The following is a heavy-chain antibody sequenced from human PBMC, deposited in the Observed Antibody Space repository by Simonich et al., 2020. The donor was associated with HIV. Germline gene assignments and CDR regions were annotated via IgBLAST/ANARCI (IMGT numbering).Heavy chain of an antibody. CDR3: VSRAEDILTGSGGGGYFDY. CDR1: GYSFTSYW. V-gene: IGHV5-51*03. D-gene: IGHD3-9*01. Sequence: EMQLVQSGAEVKKTGESLKISCKGYGYSFTSYWIGWVRQMPGKGLEWLGITYPGDSYTRYIPTFQGQVTISADKSITTAYLQWSSLKASDTAMYYCVSRAEDILTGSGGGGYFDYWGQGTLVTVSS. CDR2: TYPGDSYT. J-gene: IGHJ4*02.